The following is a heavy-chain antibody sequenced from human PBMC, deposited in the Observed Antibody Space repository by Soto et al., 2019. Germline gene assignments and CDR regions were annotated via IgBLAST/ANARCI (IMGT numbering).Heavy chain of an antibody. CDR3: ARLDGRRSRYFDL. V-gene: IGHV4-39*01. CDR2: IYYSGST. J-gene: IGHJ2*01. Sequence: QLQLQESGPGLVKPSETLSLTCTVSGGSISSSSYYWGWIRQPPGKGLEWIACIYYSGSTYYNPSLGGRLTISVDTSKNHFSLKLSSVTAADTAVYYCARLDGRRSRYFDLWGRGTLVTVSS. CDR1: GGSISSSSYY.